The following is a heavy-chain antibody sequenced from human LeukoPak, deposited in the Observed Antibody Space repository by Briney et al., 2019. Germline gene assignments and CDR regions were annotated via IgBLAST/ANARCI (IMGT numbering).Heavy chain of an antibody. CDR2: INHSGST. CDR1: GGSFSGYY. J-gene: IGHJ6*03. CDR3: ARGKDGYNYYYYYYMDV. Sequence: RTSETLSLTCAVYGGSFSGYYWSWIRQPPGKGLEWIGEINHSGSTNYNPSLKSRVTISVDTSKNQFSLKLSSVTAADTAVYYCARGKDGYNYYYYYYMDVWGKGTTVTISS. V-gene: IGHV4-34*01. D-gene: IGHD5-24*01.